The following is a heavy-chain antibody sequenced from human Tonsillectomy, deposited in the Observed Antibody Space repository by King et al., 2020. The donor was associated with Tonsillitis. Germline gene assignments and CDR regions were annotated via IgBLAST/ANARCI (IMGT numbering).Heavy chain of an antibody. CDR2: ISGSGDIT. CDR1: GFTFSSYA. CDR3: GNGGSGTVLDY. Sequence: VQLVESGGGLVQPGGSLRLSCAASGFTFSSYAMNWVRQAPGKGLEGVSTISGSGDITYYADSVKGRFTVCRDNSRSTLYLQINSLRVEDTAIYYCGNGGSGTVLDYWGQGPLVTVSS. D-gene: IGHD1-1*01. J-gene: IGHJ4*02. V-gene: IGHV3-23*04.